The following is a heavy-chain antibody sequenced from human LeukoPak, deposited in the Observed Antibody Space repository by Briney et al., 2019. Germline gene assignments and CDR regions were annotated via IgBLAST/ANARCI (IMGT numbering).Heavy chain of an antibody. J-gene: IGHJ4*02. V-gene: IGHV4-34*01. CDR1: GGSFSGYY. D-gene: IGHD3-22*01. CDR3: AREGTYYYDSSGYNYFDY. Sequence: SETLSLTCAVSGGSFSGYYWTWIRQPPGKGLEWIGEINHSGSANYNPSLKSRVTISVDTSKNQFSLKLSSVTAADTAVYYCAREGTYYYDSSGYNYFDYWGQGTLVTVSS. CDR2: INHSGSA.